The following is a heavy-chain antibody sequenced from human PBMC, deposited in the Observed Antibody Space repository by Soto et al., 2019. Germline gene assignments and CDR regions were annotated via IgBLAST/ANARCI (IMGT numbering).Heavy chain of an antibody. CDR1: GGSFSGYY. CDR3: AMMQAEYSSSWYVVDAFDI. CDR2: INHSGST. V-gene: IGHV4-34*01. D-gene: IGHD6-13*01. J-gene: IGHJ3*02. Sequence: SETLSLTCAVYGGSFSGYYWSWIRQPPGKGLEWIGEINHSGSTNYNPSLKSRVTISVDTSKNQFSLKLSSVTAADTAVYYWAMMQAEYSSSWYVVDAFDIWGQGTMVTVSS.